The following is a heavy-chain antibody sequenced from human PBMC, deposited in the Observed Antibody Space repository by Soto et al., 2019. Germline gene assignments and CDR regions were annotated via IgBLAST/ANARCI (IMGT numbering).Heavy chain of an antibody. CDR1: GFSFSSFA. D-gene: IGHD5-18*01. J-gene: IGHJ4*02. CDR2: ISDDVASI. Sequence: PGGSLRLSCEASGFSFSSFAMNWVRQAPGRGLEWVSYISDDVASIYYADSLKGRFTISRDNAKHSLSLQMNNLRAEDTAVYYCARENYVKAWLHHFDHWGLGTLVTVSS. CDR3: ARENYVKAWLHHFDH. V-gene: IGHV3-48*03.